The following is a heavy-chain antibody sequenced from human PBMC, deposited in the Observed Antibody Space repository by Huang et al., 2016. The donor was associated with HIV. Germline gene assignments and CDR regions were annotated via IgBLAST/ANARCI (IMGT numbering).Heavy chain of an antibody. CDR1: GGSFRNYF. CDR3: ARVEINTLTGYFSSFDN. CDR2: INHRGRT. D-gene: IGHD3-9*01. V-gene: IGHV4-34*01. J-gene: IGHJ4*02. Sequence: QVHLQQWGAGLLKPSEALSLTCAVYGGSFRNYFWSWIRQPPGQGLEWIGEINHRGRTSYSPSLKSRVTISVDTSKNQFSLKLSAVTAADTAVYYCARVEINTLTGYFSSFDNWGQGTLVTVSS.